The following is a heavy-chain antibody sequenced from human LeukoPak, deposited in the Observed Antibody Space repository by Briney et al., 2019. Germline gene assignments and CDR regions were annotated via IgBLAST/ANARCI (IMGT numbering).Heavy chain of an antibody. J-gene: IGHJ4*02. CDR2: INPSGGST. CDR3: ASSSRAGWLLYHYAFDY. V-gene: IGHV1-46*01. Sequence: ASVKVSCKAFGYTFTSYYMHWVRQAPGQGLEWMGIINPSGGSTSYAQKFQGRVTMTRDTSTSTVYMELSSLRSEDTAVYYCASSSRAGWLLYHYAFDYWGQGTLVTVSS. CDR1: GYTFTSYY. D-gene: IGHD3-3*01.